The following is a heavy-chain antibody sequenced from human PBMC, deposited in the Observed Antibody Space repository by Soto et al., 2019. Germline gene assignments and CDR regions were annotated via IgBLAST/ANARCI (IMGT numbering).Heavy chain of an antibody. CDR2: IIPIFGTA. Sequence: SVKVSCKASGGTFSSYAISWVRQAPGQGLEWMGGIIPIFGTANYAQKFQGRVTITADESTSTAYMELSSLRSEDTAVYYCARGGDDYGGNNDYWGQWTVVTISS. CDR1: GGTFSSYA. CDR3: ARGGDDYGGNNDY. D-gene: IGHD4-17*01. V-gene: IGHV1-69*13. J-gene: IGHJ4*02.